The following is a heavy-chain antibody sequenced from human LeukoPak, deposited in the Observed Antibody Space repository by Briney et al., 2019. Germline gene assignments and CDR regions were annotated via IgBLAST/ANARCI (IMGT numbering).Heavy chain of an antibody. J-gene: IGHJ4*02. D-gene: IGHD1-26*01. CDR1: GFTFSNYW. Sequence: GGSLRLSCEASGFTFSNYWMSWVRQAPGKGLEWVSNIKQDGSENNYVDSVKGRFTISRDNAQNSLYLQMNSLRAEDTAVYYCARGGATLFDYWGQGTLVTVSS. CDR3: ARGGATLFDY. V-gene: IGHV3-7*01. CDR2: IKQDGSEN.